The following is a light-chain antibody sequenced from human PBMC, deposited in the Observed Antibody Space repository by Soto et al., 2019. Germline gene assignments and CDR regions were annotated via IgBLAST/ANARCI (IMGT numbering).Light chain of an antibody. J-gene: IGKJ4*01. CDR2: DAF. CDR1: QDIKNY. CDR3: QQYDSLPPT. V-gene: IGKV1-33*01. Sequence: DIQMTQSPSSLSAFVGDSITITCQASQDIKNYLNWYQHKPGKAPKLLIYDAFKSDTGVPSRFSGGGSGTDFTFTINNRQPEDIATYFCQQYDSLPPTVGGGTRV.